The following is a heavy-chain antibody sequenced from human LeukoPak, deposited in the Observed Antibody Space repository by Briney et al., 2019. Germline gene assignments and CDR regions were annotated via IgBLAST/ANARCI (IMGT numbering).Heavy chain of an antibody. V-gene: IGHV3-11*04. Sequence: GGSLRLSCAASGFTFSDYYMSWIRQAPGKGLEWVSYISSSGSTIYYADSVKGRFTIPRDNAKNSLYLQMNSLRAEDTAVYYCAREVVRGAHDYWGQGTLVTVSS. CDR2: ISSSGSTI. CDR3: AREVVRGAHDY. D-gene: IGHD3-10*01. J-gene: IGHJ4*02. CDR1: GFTFSDYY.